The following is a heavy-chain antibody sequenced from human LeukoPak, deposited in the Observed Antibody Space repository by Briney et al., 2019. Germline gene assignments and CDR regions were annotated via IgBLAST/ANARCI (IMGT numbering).Heavy chain of an antibody. D-gene: IGHD5-18*01. Sequence: SQTLSLTCTVSGGSISSGDYYWSWIRQPPGKGLEWIGYIYYSGSTYYNPSLKSRVTISVDTSKNQFSLKLSSVTAADTAVYYCARDVADTAMGIDYWGQGTLVTVSS. CDR3: ARDVADTAMGIDY. V-gene: IGHV4-30-4*08. J-gene: IGHJ4*02. CDR1: GGSISSGDYY. CDR2: IYYSGST.